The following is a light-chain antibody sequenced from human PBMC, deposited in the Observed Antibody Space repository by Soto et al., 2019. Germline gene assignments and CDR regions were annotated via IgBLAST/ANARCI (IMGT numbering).Light chain of an antibody. CDR1: SSNIGAGYD. CDR2: VNI. CDR3: QSYDSSLSGSI. V-gene: IGLV1-40*01. Sequence: SVLTQPPSVSGAPGQRVTISCTGSSSNIGAGYDVHWYQHLPGTAPKLLIYVNINRPSGVPDRFSGSRSGTSASLAITGLQAEDEANYYCQSYDSSLSGSIFGGGTKLTVL. J-gene: IGLJ2*01.